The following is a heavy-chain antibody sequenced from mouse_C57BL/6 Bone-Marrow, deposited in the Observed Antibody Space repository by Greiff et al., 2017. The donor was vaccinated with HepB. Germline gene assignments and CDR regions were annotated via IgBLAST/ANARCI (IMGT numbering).Heavy chain of an antibody. CDR3: ARSPPYGSSRAGYAMDY. V-gene: IGHV1-53*01. CDR1: GYTFTSYW. Sequence: QVQLQQPGTELVKPGASVKLSCKASGYTFTSYWMHWVKQRPGQGLEWIGNINPSNGGTNYNEKFKSKATLTVDKTSSTAYMQLSSLTSEDSAVYYCARSPPYGSSRAGYAMDYWGQGTSVTVSS. CDR2: INPSNGGT. J-gene: IGHJ4*01. D-gene: IGHD1-1*01.